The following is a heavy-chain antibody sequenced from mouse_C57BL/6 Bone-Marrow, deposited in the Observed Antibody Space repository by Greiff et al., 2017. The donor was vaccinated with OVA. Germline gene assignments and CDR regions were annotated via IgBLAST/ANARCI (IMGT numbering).Heavy chain of an antibody. CDR3: AYYYGSTWFAY. V-gene: IGHV1-75*01. CDR1: GYTFTDYY. CDR2: IFPGSGST. J-gene: IGHJ3*01. D-gene: IGHD1-1*01. Sequence: QVQLQQSGPELVKPGASVKISCKASGYTFTDYYINWVKQRPGQGLEWIGWIFPGSGSTYYNEKFKGKATLTVDKSSSTAYMLLSSLTSEDTAIYYCAYYYGSTWFAYWGQGTLVTVSA.